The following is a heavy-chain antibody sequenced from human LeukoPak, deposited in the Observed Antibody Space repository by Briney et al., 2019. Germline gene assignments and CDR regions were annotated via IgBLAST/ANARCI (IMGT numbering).Heavy chain of an antibody. D-gene: IGHD2-2*01. CDR1: GYTFTSYG. CDR2: ISAYNGNT. Sequence: GASVKVSCKASGYTFTSYGIGWVRQAPGQGLEWMGWISAYNGNTNYAQKLQGRVTMTTDTSTSTAYMELRSLRSDDTAVYYCARDLGNFVVVPAAPNWFDPWGQGTLVTVSS. J-gene: IGHJ5*02. CDR3: ARDLGNFVVVPAAPNWFDP. V-gene: IGHV1-18*01.